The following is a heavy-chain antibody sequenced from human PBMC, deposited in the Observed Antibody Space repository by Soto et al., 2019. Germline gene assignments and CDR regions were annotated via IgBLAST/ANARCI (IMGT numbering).Heavy chain of an antibody. CDR3: ARENREVPAAMSAWFDP. D-gene: IGHD2-2*01. CDR1: GYTFTMYG. Sequence: GASVKVYCTASGYTFTMYGISWVRQATGQGPEWMGWISAYNGNTNYAQKLQGSVTMTTDTSTSTAYMELRSLRADDTAVYYCARENREVPAAMSAWFDPWGQGTLVTVSS. CDR2: ISAYNGNT. J-gene: IGHJ5*02. V-gene: IGHV1-18*01.